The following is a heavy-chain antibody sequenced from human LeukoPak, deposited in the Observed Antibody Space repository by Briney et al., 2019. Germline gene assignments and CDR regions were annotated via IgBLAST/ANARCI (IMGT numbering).Heavy chain of an antibody. CDR2: ISYDGSNK. Sequence: PGGSLRLSCAASGFTFSSYAMHWVRQAPGKGLEWVAVISYDGSNKYYADSVKGRFTISRDNSKNTLYLQMNSLRAEDTAAYYCASSPFIAAAIDYWGQGTLVTVSS. V-gene: IGHV3-30-3*01. CDR3: ASSPFIAAAIDY. D-gene: IGHD6-13*01. J-gene: IGHJ4*02. CDR1: GFTFSSYA.